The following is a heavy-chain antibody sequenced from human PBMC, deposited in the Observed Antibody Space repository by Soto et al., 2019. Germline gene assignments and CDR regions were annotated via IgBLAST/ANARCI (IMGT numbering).Heavy chain of an antibody. CDR1: GYPLTEVS. Sequence: GXSVKVSCKGSGYPLTEVSMHWVRQAPGKGLEWMGGFDPEDGETIYAQKFQGRVTMTEDTSTDTAYMELSSLRSEDTAVYYCATDQKIVQEVYYYGMDVWGQGTTVTVSS. CDR2: FDPEDGET. D-gene: IGHD6-6*01. J-gene: IGHJ6*02. V-gene: IGHV1-24*01. CDR3: ATDQKIVQEVYYYGMDV.